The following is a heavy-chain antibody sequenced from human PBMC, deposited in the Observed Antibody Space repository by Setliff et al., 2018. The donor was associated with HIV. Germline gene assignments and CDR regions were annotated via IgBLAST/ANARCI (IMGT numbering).Heavy chain of an antibody. D-gene: IGHD6-13*01. Sequence: SETLSLTCTVSGGSISTSRYYWGWIRQPPGKGLEWIGEINHRDSTHYNPSLKSRFTISVDTSKNQFSLKVNSVTTADTAVYYCARGARLLAGYSDRWDYYYMAVWGKGTTVTGLL. V-gene: IGHV4-39*07. CDR1: GGSISTSRYY. CDR2: INHRDST. CDR3: ARGARLLAGYSDRWDYYYMAV. J-gene: IGHJ6*03.